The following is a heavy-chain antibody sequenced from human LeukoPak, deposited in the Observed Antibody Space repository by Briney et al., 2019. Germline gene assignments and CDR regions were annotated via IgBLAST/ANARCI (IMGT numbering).Heavy chain of an antibody. Sequence: GASVKVSCKASGYTFTSYYMHWVRQAPGQGREWMGIITPSGGSTSYAQKFQGRVTMTRDMSTSTVYMELSSLRSEDTAVYYCARGARITIFGVVILPPPNFDYWGQGTLVTVSS. CDR1: GYTFTSYY. CDR2: ITPSGGST. D-gene: IGHD3-3*01. CDR3: ARGARITIFGVVILPPPNFDY. J-gene: IGHJ4*02. V-gene: IGHV1-46*01.